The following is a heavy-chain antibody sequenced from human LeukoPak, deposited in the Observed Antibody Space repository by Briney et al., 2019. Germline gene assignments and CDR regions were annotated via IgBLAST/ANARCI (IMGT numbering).Heavy chain of an antibody. CDR1: GFTVSSNY. Sequence: GGSLRLSCAASGFTVSSNYMNWVRQAPGKGLEWVSVIYSGGSTYYADSVKGRFTISRDNSKNTLYLQMNSLRAEDTAVYYCARDRSGDYEDYWGQGTLVTVSS. V-gene: IGHV3-53*01. CDR3: ARDRSGDYEDY. J-gene: IGHJ4*02. CDR2: IYSGGST. D-gene: IGHD4-17*01.